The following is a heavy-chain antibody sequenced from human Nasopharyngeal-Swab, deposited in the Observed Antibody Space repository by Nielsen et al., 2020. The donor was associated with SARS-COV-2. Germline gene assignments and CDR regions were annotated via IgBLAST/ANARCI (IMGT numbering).Heavy chain of an antibody. CDR2: ITGSGGTT. V-gene: IGHV3-23*01. J-gene: IGHJ3*02. CDR3: AGGSSGYSYAFDI. D-gene: IGHD3-22*01. Sequence: VRQAPGKGLEWLSSITGSGGTTYYTDSVKGRFTISRDNSRNTLYLQMNSLRAEDTAIYYCAGGSSGYSYAFDIWGQGTMVPSPQ.